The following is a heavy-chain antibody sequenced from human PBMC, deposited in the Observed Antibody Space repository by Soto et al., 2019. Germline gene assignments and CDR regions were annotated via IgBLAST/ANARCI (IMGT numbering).Heavy chain of an antibody. CDR3: PKGTAVPYQPFAS. CDR1: GFSFSAYG. CDR2: ISHDGNDR. V-gene: IGHV3-30*18. Sequence: QVELVESGGGVVQPGRSLRLSCEASGFSFSAYGMHWVRQAPGKGLEWVAAISHDGNDRYYADTVKGRFTMSRDNSKCTLYLRMNSIRSEDAAIYYCPKGTAVPYQPFASWGQGTLVTVSS. D-gene: IGHD6-19*01. J-gene: IGHJ5*01.